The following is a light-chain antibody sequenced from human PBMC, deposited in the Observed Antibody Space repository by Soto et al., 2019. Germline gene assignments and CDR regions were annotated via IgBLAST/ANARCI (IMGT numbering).Light chain of an antibody. J-gene: IGKJ4*01. V-gene: IGKV1-9*01. CDR2: AAS. CDR3: QQLNSYPVT. CDR1: QGISSY. Sequence: IQLTQSPSSLSASVGDRVTITCRASQGISSYLAWYQQKPGKAPNLLIYAASPLQSGVPSRFRGSGSGTDFTLTISSLQPEDFATYYCQQLNSYPVTFGGGTKVEIK.